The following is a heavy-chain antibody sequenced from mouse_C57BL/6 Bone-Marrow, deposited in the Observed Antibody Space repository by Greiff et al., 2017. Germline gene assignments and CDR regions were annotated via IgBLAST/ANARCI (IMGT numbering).Heavy chain of an antibody. CDR2: IYPGDGDT. J-gene: IGHJ4*01. V-gene: IGHV1-82*01. D-gene: IGHD2-4*01. CDR1: GYAFSSSW. CDR3: AIYYDYDGYYAMDY. Sequence: QLKESGPELVKPGASVKISCKASGYAFSSSWMNWVKQRPGKGLEWIGRIYPGDGDTNYNGKFKGKATLTADKSSSTAYMQLSSLTSEDSAVYFCAIYYDYDGYYAMDYWGQGTSVTVSS.